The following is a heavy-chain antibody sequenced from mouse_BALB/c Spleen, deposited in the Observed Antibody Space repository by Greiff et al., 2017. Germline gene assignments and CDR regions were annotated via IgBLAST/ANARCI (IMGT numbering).Heavy chain of an antibody. CDR3: ARSSSGYGDYYAMDY. CDR2: ISSGGGNT. D-gene: IGHD3-1*01. J-gene: IGHJ4*01. Sequence: EVKLVESGGGLVKPGGSLKLSCAASGFTFSSYTMSWVRQTPEKRLEWVATISSGGGNTYYPDSVKGRFTISRDNAKNNLYLQMSSLRSEDTALYYCARSSSGYGDYYAMDYWGQGTSVTVSS. CDR1: GFTFSSYT. V-gene: IGHV5-9*03.